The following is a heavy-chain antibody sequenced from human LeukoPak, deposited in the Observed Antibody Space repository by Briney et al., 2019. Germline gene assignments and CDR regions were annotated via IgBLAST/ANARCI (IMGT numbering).Heavy chain of an antibody. CDR1: GFTVSSNY. CDR2: NSGSGGPT. Sequence: GGSLRLSCAASGFTVSSNYMNWVRQAPGKGLQWVSPNSGSGGPTYYADSVKGRFTMSRDNSKNTLYLQMNSLRAEDTAVYYCARGSYDSRLDYYYYYMDVWGKGTTVTVSS. CDR3: ARGSYDSRLDYYYYYMDV. J-gene: IGHJ6*03. D-gene: IGHD3-22*01. V-gene: IGHV3-23*01.